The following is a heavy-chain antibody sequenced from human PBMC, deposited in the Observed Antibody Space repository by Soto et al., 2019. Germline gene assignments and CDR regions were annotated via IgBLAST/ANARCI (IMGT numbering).Heavy chain of an antibody. V-gene: IGHV4-59*01. CDR1: GGSISSYY. CDR2: IYYSGST. CDR3: ARTRMYSSSWYFLDY. Sequence: SETLSLTCTVSGGSISSYYWSWIRQPPGKGLEWIGYIYYSGSTNYNPSLKSRVTISVDTSKNQFSLKLSSVTAADTAVYYCARTRMYSSSWYFLDYWGQGTPVTVSS. D-gene: IGHD6-13*01. J-gene: IGHJ4*02.